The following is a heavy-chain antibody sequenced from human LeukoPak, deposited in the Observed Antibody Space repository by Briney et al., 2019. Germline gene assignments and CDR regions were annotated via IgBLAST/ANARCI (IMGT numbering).Heavy chain of an antibody. Sequence: GAPVKVSDTASGYTFINYGISGVRQAPGQGLEWMGWISAYNGNTNYAQKLQGRVTMTTDTSTTTAYMELRSLRSDDTAVYYCAREIYGRFDYWGQGTLVTVSS. J-gene: IGHJ4*02. CDR2: ISAYNGNT. CDR1: GYTFINYG. D-gene: IGHD4-17*01. V-gene: IGHV1-18*01. CDR3: AREIYGRFDY.